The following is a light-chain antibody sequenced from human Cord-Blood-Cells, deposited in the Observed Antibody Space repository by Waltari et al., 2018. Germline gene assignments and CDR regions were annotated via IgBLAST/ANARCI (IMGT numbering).Light chain of an antibody. CDR2: WAS. J-gene: IGKJ2*01. CDR1: PSVFYSSNNKNY. V-gene: IGKV4-1*01. Sequence: DIVMTQSPDSLAVSLGERATINCKSSPSVFYSSNNKNYLAWYQQKPGQPPKLLICWASSRESGVPDRFSGSGSGTDFTLTISSLQAEDVAVYYCQQYYSTPYTFGQGTKLEIK. CDR3: QQYYSTPYT.